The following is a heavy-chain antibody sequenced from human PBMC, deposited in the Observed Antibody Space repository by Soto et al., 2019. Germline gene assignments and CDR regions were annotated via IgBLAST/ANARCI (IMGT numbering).Heavy chain of an antibody. CDR1: GGTFSSYA. CDR2: IIPIFGTA. CDR3: ARGTSRYSYGFRGRFDY. D-gene: IGHD5-18*01. J-gene: IGHJ4*02. Sequence: SVKVSCKASGGTFSSYAISWVRQAPGQGLEWMGGIIPIFGTANYAQKFQGRVTITADESTSTAYMELSSLRSEDTAVYYCARGTSRYSYGFRGRFDYWGQGTLVTVSS. V-gene: IGHV1-69*13.